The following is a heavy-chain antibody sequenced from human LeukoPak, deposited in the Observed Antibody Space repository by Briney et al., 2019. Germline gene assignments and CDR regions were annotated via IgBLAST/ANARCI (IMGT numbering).Heavy chain of an antibody. Sequence: SETLSLTCTVSGGSISSYYWSWIRQPPGKGLEWIGYIYYSGSTNYNPSLKSRVTISVDTSKNQFSLKLSSVTTADTAVYYCARDQGLSGYAGSRSAFDIWGQGTMVTVSS. D-gene: IGHD5-12*01. CDR1: GGSISSYY. V-gene: IGHV4-59*01. CDR3: ARDQGLSGYAGSRSAFDI. CDR2: IYYSGST. J-gene: IGHJ3*02.